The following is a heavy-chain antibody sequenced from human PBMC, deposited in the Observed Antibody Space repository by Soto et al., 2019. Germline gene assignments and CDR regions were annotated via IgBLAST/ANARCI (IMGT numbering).Heavy chain of an antibody. J-gene: IGHJ4*02. D-gene: IGHD4-17*01. Sequence: QVQLQESGPGLVKPSQTLSLTCTVSGGSISSGDYYWSWIRQPPGKGLEWIGYIYYSGSTYYNPSLECRVTISVDTSKNQSSLKLSSVTAADTAVYYCARHDYGDQKPPFPDYWGQGTLVTVSS. CDR3: ARHDYGDQKPPFPDY. V-gene: IGHV4-30-4*01. CDR1: GGSISSGDYY. CDR2: IYYSGST.